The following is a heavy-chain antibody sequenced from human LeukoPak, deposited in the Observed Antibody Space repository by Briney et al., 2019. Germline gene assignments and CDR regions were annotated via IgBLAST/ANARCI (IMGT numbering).Heavy chain of an antibody. Sequence: ASVKVSCKASGYTFTGCYMHWVRQAPGQGLEWMGWINPNSGGTNYAQKFQGRVTMTRDTSISTAYMELSRLRSDDTAVYYCARDPDYGDYVGYWGQGTLVTVSS. J-gene: IGHJ4*02. CDR1: GYTFTGCY. D-gene: IGHD4-17*01. CDR2: INPNSGGT. CDR3: ARDPDYGDYVGY. V-gene: IGHV1-2*02.